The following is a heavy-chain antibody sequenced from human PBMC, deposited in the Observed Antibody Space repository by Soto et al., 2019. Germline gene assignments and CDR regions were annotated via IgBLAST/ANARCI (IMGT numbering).Heavy chain of an antibody. V-gene: IGHV4-31*03. CDR2: IYYSGST. CDR1: GGSISSGGYY. D-gene: IGHD3-22*01. CDR3: ARDIRYYDSSGYYHPYGMDV. J-gene: IGHJ6*02. Sequence: SETLSLTCTVSGGSISSGGYYWSWIRQHPGKGLEWIGYIYYSGSTYYNPSLKSRVTISVDTSKNQFSLRLSSVTAAGTAVYYCARDIRYYDSSGYYHPYGMDVWGQGTTVTVSS.